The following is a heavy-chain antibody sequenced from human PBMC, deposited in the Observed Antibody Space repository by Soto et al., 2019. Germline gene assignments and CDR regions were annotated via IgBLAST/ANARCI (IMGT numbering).Heavy chain of an antibody. Sequence: QLQLQESGPGLVKPSETLSLTCTVSGGSISSSSYYWGWIRQPPGKGLEWIGSIYYSGSTYYNPSLKSRVTISVDTSKNQFSLTLSSVTAADTAVYYCARTHVVPAAAYYFDYWGQGTLVTVSS. CDR3: ARTHVVPAAAYYFDY. CDR1: GGSISSSSYY. CDR2: IYYSGST. V-gene: IGHV4-39*01. J-gene: IGHJ4*02. D-gene: IGHD2-2*01.